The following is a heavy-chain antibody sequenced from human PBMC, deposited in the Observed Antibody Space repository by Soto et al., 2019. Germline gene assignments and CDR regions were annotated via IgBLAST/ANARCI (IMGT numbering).Heavy chain of an antibody. V-gene: IGHV3-7*01. CDR2: IQKDGSDK. J-gene: IGHJ3*02. CDR1: GFTFSGHY. D-gene: IGHD2-15*01. Sequence: EVQLVESGGGLVQPGGSLRLSCAASGFTFSGHYMSWVRQAPGKGLEWVANIQKDGSDKYYVDSVKGRFTISRDNARNTLYLQMNSLRVEDTAVYYCAREAIVVVGRAEDDAFDIWGQGTMVTVSS. CDR3: AREAIVVVGRAEDDAFDI.